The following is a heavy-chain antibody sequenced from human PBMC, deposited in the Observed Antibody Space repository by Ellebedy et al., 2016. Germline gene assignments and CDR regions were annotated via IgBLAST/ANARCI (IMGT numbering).Heavy chain of an antibody. J-gene: IGHJ3*02. CDR1: GFTFSSYA. V-gene: IGHV3-30-3*01. CDR2: ISYDGSNK. Sequence: GESLKISCAASGFTFSSYAMHWVRQAPGKGLEWVAVISYDGSNKYYADSVKGRFTISRDNSKNTLYLQMNSLRAEDTAVYYCARDGSRGAFDIWGQGTMVTVSS. CDR3: ARDGSRGAFDI. D-gene: IGHD5-12*01.